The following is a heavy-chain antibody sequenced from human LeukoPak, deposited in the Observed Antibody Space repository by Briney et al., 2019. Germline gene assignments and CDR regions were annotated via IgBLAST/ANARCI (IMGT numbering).Heavy chain of an antibody. J-gene: IGHJ4*02. CDR2: ISSSGSTI. D-gene: IGHD6-13*01. CDR3: AKDRDLAAASYSFDY. V-gene: IGHV3-11*04. CDR1: GFTFSDYY. Sequence: GGSLRLSCAASGFTFSDYYMSWIRQAPGKGLEWVSYISSSGSTIYYADSVKGRFTISRDNAKNSLYLQMNSLRAEDTAVYYCAKDRDLAAASYSFDYWGQGTLVTVSS.